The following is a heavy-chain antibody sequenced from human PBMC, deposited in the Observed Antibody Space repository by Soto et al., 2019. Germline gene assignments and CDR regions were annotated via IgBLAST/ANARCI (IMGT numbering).Heavy chain of an antibody. CDR3: AGGGFMITFGGATGGMDV. Sequence: PSVKVSCKAIGYSFTSHYMHWVRQAPGQGLEWMGTISPSGDNTGYAQKFQGRVTMTTDTSTSTVYMELSSLRSEDTAVYYCAGGGFMITFGGATGGMDVWGQGTTVTVSS. J-gene: IGHJ6*02. V-gene: IGHV1-46*01. D-gene: IGHD3-16*01. CDR1: GYSFTSHY. CDR2: ISPSGDNT.